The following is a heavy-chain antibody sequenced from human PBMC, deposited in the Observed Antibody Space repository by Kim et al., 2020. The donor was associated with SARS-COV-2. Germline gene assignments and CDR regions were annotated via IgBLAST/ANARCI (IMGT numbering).Heavy chain of an antibody. CDR1: GFTLSDYY. Sequence: GGSLRLSCAASGFTLSDYYVSWIRQAPGKGLEWISYISRDGSTRYYADSVKDRFTVSRDDAKNSLHLQMDSLRAEDTAVYYCLGHWSRSSWNIGGYWGQGTQVTVSS. CDR3: LGHWSRSSWNIGGY. V-gene: IGHV3-11*01. J-gene: IGHJ4*02. D-gene: IGHD2-2*03. CDR2: ISRDGSTR.